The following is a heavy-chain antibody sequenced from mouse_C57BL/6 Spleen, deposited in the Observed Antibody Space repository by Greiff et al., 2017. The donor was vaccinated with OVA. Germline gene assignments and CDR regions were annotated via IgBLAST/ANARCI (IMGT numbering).Heavy chain of an antibody. CDR3: ARFYGNYLYAMDY. CDR2: IYPSDSET. CDR1: GYTFTSYW. J-gene: IGHJ4*01. Sequence: QVQLQQPGAELVRPGSSVKLSCKASGYTFTSYWMDWVKQRPGQGLEWIGNIYPSDSETPYNQKFKDKATLTVDKSSSTAYMQLSSLTSEDSAVYYCARFYGNYLYAMDYWGQGTSVTVSS. V-gene: IGHV1-61*01. D-gene: IGHD2-1*01.